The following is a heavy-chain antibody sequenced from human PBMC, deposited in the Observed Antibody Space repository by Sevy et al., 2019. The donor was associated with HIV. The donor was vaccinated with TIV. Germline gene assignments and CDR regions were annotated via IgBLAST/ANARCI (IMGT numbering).Heavy chain of an antibody. V-gene: IGHV3-66*01. CDR1: GITVSSNY. CDR2: IFASSNT. D-gene: IGHD3-22*01. Sequence: GGSLRLSCAVSGITVSSNYMGWVRQAPGKGLQWVSGIFASSNTHFADSVKGSFSISRDNSKNRLSLQMNSLSAEDTAVYYCARAVEDYSDSSGWDWYFDLWGRDTLVTVSS. CDR3: ARAVEDYSDSSGWDWYFDL. J-gene: IGHJ2*01.